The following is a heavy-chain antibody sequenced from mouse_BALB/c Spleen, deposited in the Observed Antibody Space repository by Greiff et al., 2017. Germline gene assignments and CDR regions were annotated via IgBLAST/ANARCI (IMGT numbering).Heavy chain of an antibody. CDR1: GYTFTDYN. D-gene: IGHD1-1*01. J-gene: IGHJ4*01. V-gene: IGHV1S29*02. CDR2: IYPYNGGT. CDR3: ARGGVVATEYYAMDY. Sequence: EVQLQQSGPELVKPGASVKISCKASGYTFTDYNMHWVKQSHGTSLEWIGSIYPYNGGTGYNQKFKSKATLTVDNSSSTAYMELRSLTSEDSAVYYCARGGVVATEYYAMDYWGQGTSVTVSS.